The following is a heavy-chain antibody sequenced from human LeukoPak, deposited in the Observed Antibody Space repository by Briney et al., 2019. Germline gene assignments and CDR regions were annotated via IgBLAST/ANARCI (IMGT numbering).Heavy chain of an antibody. CDR2: ISGSGGST. V-gene: IGHV3-23*01. D-gene: IGHD2-2*01. CDR1: GFTVSNKY. Sequence: GGSLRLSCVASGFTVSNKYMSWVRQAPGKGLEWVSGISGSGGSTYYADSVKGRFTISRDYSKNTLYLQMNSLRAEDTAVYYCAKDAGVDIVVAPAHGMDVWGQGTTVTVSS. CDR3: AKDAGVDIVVAPAHGMDV. J-gene: IGHJ6*02.